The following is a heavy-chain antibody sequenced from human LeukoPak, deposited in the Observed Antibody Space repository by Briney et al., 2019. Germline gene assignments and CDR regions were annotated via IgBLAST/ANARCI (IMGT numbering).Heavy chain of an antibody. CDR1: GFSFSTYW. Sequence: GGSLRLSCVTSGFSFSTYWMSWVRQPPGKGLEWVANIRQDGSEKYYVDSVKGRFTISRDNAKNSLYLQMNSLRAEDTALYYCAKDRSRQAYCGGDCYDAFDIWGQGTMVTVSS. V-gene: IGHV3-7*03. CDR2: IRQDGSEK. D-gene: IGHD2-21*02. CDR3: AKDRSRQAYCGGDCYDAFDI. J-gene: IGHJ3*02.